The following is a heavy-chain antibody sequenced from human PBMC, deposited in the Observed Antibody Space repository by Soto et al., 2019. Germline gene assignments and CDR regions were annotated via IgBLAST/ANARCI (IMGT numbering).Heavy chain of an antibody. Sequence: PSETLSLTCTVSGGPLSSSSYYWGWIRQPPGKGLEWIGSIYYSGSTYYNPSLKSRVTISVDTSKNQFSLKLSSVTAADTAVYYCARQGIAPAAADYWGQGTLVTVSS. V-gene: IGHV4-39*01. CDR2: IYYSGST. CDR3: ARQGIAPAAADY. D-gene: IGHD6-13*01. CDR1: GGPLSSSSYY. J-gene: IGHJ4*02.